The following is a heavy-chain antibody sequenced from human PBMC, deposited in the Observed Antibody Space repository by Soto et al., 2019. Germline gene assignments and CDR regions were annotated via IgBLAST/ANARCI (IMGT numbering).Heavy chain of an antibody. D-gene: IGHD2-15*01. CDR3: ARVRYCSGGSCYSFVAFDI. V-gene: IGHV1-46*01. J-gene: IGHJ3*02. CDR1: GYTLTSYY. CDR2: INPSGGST. Sequence: ASVKVSCKASGYTLTSYYMHWVRQAPGQGLEWMGIINPSGGSTSYARKFQGRVAMTRDTSTSTAYMELSSLRSEDTAVYYCARVRYCSGGSCYSFVAFDIWGQGTMVTVSS.